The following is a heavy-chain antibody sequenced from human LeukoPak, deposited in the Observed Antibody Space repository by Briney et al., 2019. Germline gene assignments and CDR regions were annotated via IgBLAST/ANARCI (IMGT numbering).Heavy chain of an antibody. Sequence: PSETLSLTCAVSGWSFNDYYWNWVRQPPGKGLEWIGEINARGDTNYNPSLKSRVTISVDSSKNQFSLTLNSMIAADTAIYYCARGQVPAARGYNWFDPWGQGTLVTVSS. J-gene: IGHJ5*02. CDR3: ARGQVPAARGYNWFDP. V-gene: IGHV4-34*01. CDR2: INARGDT. CDR1: GWSFNDYY. D-gene: IGHD2-2*01.